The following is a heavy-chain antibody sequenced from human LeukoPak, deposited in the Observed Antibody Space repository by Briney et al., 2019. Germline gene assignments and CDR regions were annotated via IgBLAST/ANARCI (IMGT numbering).Heavy chain of an antibody. D-gene: IGHD1-1*01. J-gene: IGHJ6*03. V-gene: IGHV3-20*04. CDR3: ARVSLETTSNYYYYMDV. CDR2: INWNGGST. Sequence: GGSLRLSCAASGFTFDDYGMSWVRQAPGKGLKWVSGINWNGGSTGYADSVKGRFTISRDNAKNSLYLQMNSLRAEDTALYYCARVSLETTSNYYYYMDVWGKGTTVTVSS. CDR1: GFTFDDYG.